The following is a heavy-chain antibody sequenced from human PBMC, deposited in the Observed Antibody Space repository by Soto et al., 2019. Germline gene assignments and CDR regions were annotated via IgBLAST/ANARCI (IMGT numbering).Heavy chain of an antibody. Sequence: GGSLRLSCAASGFTFNNYGMSWVRQAPGKGLDWVASTSGGGENTFYADSVKGRFTISRDNSKNNLYLQMNSLSPEDTAVYYCAKDRSRYSSGWHNWFDPWGQGTLVTVSS. V-gene: IGHV3-23*01. J-gene: IGHJ5*02. CDR2: TSGGGENT. CDR3: AKDRSRYSSGWHNWFDP. CDR1: GFTFNNYG. D-gene: IGHD6-19*01.